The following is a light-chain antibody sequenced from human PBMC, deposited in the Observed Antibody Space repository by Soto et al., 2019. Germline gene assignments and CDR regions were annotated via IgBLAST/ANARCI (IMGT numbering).Light chain of an antibody. V-gene: IGLV2-14*01. CDR2: EVS. CDR3: ASFTSISTYV. Sequence: QSALTQPASVSGSPGQSITISCTGTSSDVGAYNFVSWYQQFPGKAPKLMIYEVSNRPSGVSDRFSGSKSGFTASLTISGLQAEDESHYYCASFTSISTYVFGTGTKVTVL. CDR1: SSDVGAYNF. J-gene: IGLJ1*01.